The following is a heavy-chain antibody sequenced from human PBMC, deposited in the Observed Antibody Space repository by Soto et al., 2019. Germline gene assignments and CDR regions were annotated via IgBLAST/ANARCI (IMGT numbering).Heavy chain of an antibody. CDR1: GFTFRSYS. CDR3: AREPRSGNSEQWLYYLDY. V-gene: IGHV3-48*01. D-gene: IGHD6-19*01. Sequence: PGGSLRLSCAASGFTFRSYSMNWVRQAPGKGLEWVSYISDSSSTIYYADSVKGRFTISRDNAQNSLYLQMNSLRAEDTAVYYCAREPRSGNSEQWLYYLDYWGQGALVTVSS. J-gene: IGHJ4*02. CDR2: ISDSSSTI.